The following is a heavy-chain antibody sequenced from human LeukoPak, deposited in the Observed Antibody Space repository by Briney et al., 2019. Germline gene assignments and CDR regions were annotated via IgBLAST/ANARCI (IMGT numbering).Heavy chain of an antibody. V-gene: IGHV3-7*01. CDR1: GFTFSKYW. D-gene: IGHD4-11*01. CDR3: AREKGNYDGYYNYYMDV. Sequence: PGGSLRPSCAVSGFTFSKYWMNWVRQAPGKGLEWVANIKQDGSDKYYVDSVKGRFTISRDNAKNSLYLQMNSLRAEDTAVYYCAREKGNYDGYYNYYMDVWGKGTTVTVSS. J-gene: IGHJ6*03. CDR2: IKQDGSDK.